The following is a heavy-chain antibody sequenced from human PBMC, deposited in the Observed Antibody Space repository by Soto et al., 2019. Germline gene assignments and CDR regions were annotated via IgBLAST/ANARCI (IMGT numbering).Heavy chain of an antibody. CDR3: ARDRRVGAKTDAYDI. J-gene: IGHJ3*02. D-gene: IGHD1-26*01. Sequence: GASVKVSCKASGNTVPNYAIHWVRQAPGQRLEWMGWINGGNGNTYYSEHFQGRVTFTRDTSAGTVYMQLSSLTSEDTAVYYCARDRRVGAKTDAYDIWGQGTMVTVSS. CDR2: INGGNGNT. CDR1: GNTVPNYA. V-gene: IGHV1-3*01.